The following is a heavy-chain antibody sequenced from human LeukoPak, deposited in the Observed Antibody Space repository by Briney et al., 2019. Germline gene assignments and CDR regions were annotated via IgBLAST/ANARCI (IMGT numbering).Heavy chain of an antibody. CDR3: ARDVGARIEGY. D-gene: IGHD1-26*01. CDR1: GGSISSNSYC. V-gene: IGHV4-39*07. Sequence: TSSETLSLTCTVSGGSISSNSYCWGWIRQPPGKGLEWIGEIYHSGTTNYNPSLKSRVTISVDKSKNQLSLRLTSVTAADTAMYYCARDVGARIEGYWGQGTLVTVSS. CDR2: IYHSGTT. J-gene: IGHJ4*02.